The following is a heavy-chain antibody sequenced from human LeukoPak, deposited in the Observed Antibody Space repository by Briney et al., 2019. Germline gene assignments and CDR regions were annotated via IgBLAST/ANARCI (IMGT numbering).Heavy chain of an antibody. Sequence: ASVKVSCKASGYTFTGYYMQWVRQAPGQGLEWMGWIDPKSGGTNYAQKFQGRVTMTRDTSITTAYMELSRLRSEDTAVYYCARVGSVAGTEFDYWGQGTLVTVSS. V-gene: IGHV1-2*02. CDR2: IDPKSGGT. D-gene: IGHD6-19*01. CDR3: ARVGSVAGTEFDY. J-gene: IGHJ4*02. CDR1: GYTFTGYY.